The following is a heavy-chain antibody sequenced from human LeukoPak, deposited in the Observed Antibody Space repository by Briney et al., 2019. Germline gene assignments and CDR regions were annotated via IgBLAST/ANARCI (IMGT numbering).Heavy chain of an antibody. Sequence: PGGSLRLSCAASGFTFSSYAMHWVRQAPGKGLEWVAVISYDGSNKYYADSVKGRFTISRDNSKNTLYLQMNSLRAKDTAVYYCAKAGRLPGDWGQGTLVTVSS. CDR1: GFTFSSYA. D-gene: IGHD3-10*01. CDR3: AKAGRLPGD. J-gene: IGHJ4*02. CDR2: ISYDGSNK. V-gene: IGHV3-30-3*01.